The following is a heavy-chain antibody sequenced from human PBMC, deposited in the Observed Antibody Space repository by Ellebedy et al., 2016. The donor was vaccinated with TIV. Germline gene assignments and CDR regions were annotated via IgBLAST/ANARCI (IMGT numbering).Heavy chain of an antibody. CDR2: INPNSGGT. Sequence: ASVKVSCKASGYTFTGYYMHWVRQAPGQGLEWMGWINPNSGGTNYAQKFQGRVTMTRDTSISTAYMELSRLRSDDTAVYYCARDLRRIAVAGHFDYWGQGTLVTVSS. D-gene: IGHD6-19*01. CDR3: ARDLRRIAVAGHFDY. V-gene: IGHV1-2*02. J-gene: IGHJ4*02. CDR1: GYTFTGYY.